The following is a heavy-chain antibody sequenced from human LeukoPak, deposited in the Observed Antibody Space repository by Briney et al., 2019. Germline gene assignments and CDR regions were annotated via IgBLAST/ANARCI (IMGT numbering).Heavy chain of an antibody. J-gene: IGHJ4*02. CDR1: GFTFSSYW. CDR3: ARDYDFWSGYRLQLDY. D-gene: IGHD3-3*01. Sequence: GGSLRLSCAASGFTFSSYWMSWVRQAPGKGLEWVAKIKQDGSERAYVDSVKGRFTISRDNAKNSLYLQMNSLRAEDTAVYYCARDYDFWSGYRLQLDYWGQGTLVTVSS. V-gene: IGHV3-7*01. CDR2: IKQDGSER.